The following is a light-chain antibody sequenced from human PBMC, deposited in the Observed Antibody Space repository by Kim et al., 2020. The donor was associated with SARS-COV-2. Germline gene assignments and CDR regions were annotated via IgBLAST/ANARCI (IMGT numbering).Light chain of an antibody. Sequence: DIVMTQSPLSLPVTPGEPASISCRSSQSLLHSNGYNYLDWYLQKPGQSPQFLIYLGSSRASGVPDRFSGSGSGTDFTLKISRVEPEDVGVYYCMRALQTPITFGQGTRLEIK. V-gene: IGKV2-28*01. J-gene: IGKJ5*01. CDR2: LGS. CDR1: QSLLHSNGYNY. CDR3: MRALQTPIT.